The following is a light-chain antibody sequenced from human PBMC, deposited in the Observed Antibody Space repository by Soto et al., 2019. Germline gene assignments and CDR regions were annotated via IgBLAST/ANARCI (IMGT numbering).Light chain of an antibody. Sequence: EIVLTQSPGTLSLSPGERATLSCRASQIVRSNYLAWYQQKPGQAPRLLIYGASSRATGIPARFSGSGSGTDFTITVSRLEPEDFAVYYCQQYGGSATFGQGTKVEIK. CDR1: QIVRSNY. CDR3: QQYGGSAT. V-gene: IGKV3-20*01. J-gene: IGKJ1*01. CDR2: GAS.